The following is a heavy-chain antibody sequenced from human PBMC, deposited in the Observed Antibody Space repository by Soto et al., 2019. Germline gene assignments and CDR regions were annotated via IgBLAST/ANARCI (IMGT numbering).Heavy chain of an antibody. V-gene: IGHV1-18*04. J-gene: IGHJ4*02. CDR2: ISAYNGNT. Sequence: QVQLVQSGAEVKKPGASVKVSCKASGYTFTNYGISWVRQAPGQGLEWMGWISAYNGNTNYPQKLQGRVTMTTDTSTSTDYVERRSLRYDDTAVYCCARHQCITITSGDGDYWGQGTLVTVSS. D-gene: IGHD3-10*01. CDR1: GYTFTNYG. CDR3: ARHQCITITSGDGDY.